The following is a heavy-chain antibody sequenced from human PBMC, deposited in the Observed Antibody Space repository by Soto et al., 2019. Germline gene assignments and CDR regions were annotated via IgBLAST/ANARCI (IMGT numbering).Heavy chain of an antibody. Sequence: GESLKISCKASGYSFTTDWIGWVRQMPGKGLEWMGIIYPGDSDTRYSPSFQGQVTVSADKSISTAYLQWSSLKASDTAMYYCARSQFGARNYYYYGMDVWGQGTTVTVS. V-gene: IGHV5-51*01. CDR2: IYPGDSDT. J-gene: IGHJ6*02. CDR3: ARSQFGARNYYYYGMDV. D-gene: IGHD3-3*01. CDR1: GYSFTTDW.